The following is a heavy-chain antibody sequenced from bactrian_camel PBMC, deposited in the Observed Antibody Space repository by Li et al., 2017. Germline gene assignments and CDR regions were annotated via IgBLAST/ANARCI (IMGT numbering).Heavy chain of an antibody. Sequence: HVQLVESGGGSVQAGGSLRLSRTVSGYSASSYCLGWFRQAPGKEREGVAVLDSDGITKYSDSVKGRFTISQDNAKNTLYLQMNTLTSEDTAIYYCVAGSPILYGGNCPPNTTMATGARAPRSPSP. D-gene: IGHD6*01. CDR3: VAGSPILYGGNCPPNTTMAT. V-gene: IGHV3S1*01. CDR2: LDSDGIT. J-gene: IGHJ4*01. CDR1: GYSASSYC.